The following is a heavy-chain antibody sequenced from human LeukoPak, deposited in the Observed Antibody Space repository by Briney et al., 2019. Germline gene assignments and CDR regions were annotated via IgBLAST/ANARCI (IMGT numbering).Heavy chain of an antibody. Sequence: SETLSLTCTVSGGSISSYYWSWIRQPPGKGLEWIGYIYTSGSTNYNPSLKSRVPISVDTSKNQFSLKLSSVTAADTAVYYCARRLAGLFDYWGQGTLVTVSS. J-gene: IGHJ4*02. CDR2: IYTSGST. CDR1: GGSISSYY. D-gene: IGHD2-15*01. CDR3: ARRLAGLFDY. V-gene: IGHV4-4*09.